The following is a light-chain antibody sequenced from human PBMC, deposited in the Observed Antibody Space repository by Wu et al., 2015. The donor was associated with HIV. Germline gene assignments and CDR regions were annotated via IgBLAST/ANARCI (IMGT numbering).Light chain of an antibody. CDR3: QQSYSTPQT. J-gene: IGKJ1*01. CDR1: QSIGNY. Sequence: DIQMTQSPSTLSASVGDRVTITCRASQSIGNYLNWYQQKPGTAPKLLIFAASSLQSGVPSRFSGSGPGTDFTLTISSLQPEDFATYYCQQSYSTPQTFGQGTKVEIK. CDR2: AAS. V-gene: IGKV1-39*01.